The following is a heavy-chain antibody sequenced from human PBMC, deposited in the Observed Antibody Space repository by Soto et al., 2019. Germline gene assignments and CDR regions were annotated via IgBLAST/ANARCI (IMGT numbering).Heavy chain of an antibody. CDR2: LYYSGST. Sequence: QLQLQESGPGLVKPSETLSLTCTVSGGSISSSSYYWGWIRQPPGKGLEWIGSLYYSGSTYYNPXLKSRVTISVXXSXNXXSLKLSSVTAADTAVYYCARHGQHDCGAYGRYFDYWGQGTLVTVSS. J-gene: IGHJ4*02. CDR1: GGSISSSSYY. D-gene: IGHD4-17*01. CDR3: ARHGQHDCGAYGRYFDY. V-gene: IGHV4-39*01.